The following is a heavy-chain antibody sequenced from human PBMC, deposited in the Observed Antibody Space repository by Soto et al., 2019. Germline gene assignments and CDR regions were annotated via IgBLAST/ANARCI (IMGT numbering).Heavy chain of an antibody. D-gene: IGHD1-1*01. V-gene: IGHV4-39*01. CDR1: GGSISSSSYY. Sequence: SETLSLTCTVSGGSISSSSYYWGWIRQPPGKGLEWIGSIYYSGGTYYNPSLKSRVTISVDTSKNQFSLKLSSVTAADTAVYYCARQSDDVGYFDYWGQGTLVTVSS. CDR3: ARQSDDVGYFDY. J-gene: IGHJ4*02. CDR2: IYYSGGT.